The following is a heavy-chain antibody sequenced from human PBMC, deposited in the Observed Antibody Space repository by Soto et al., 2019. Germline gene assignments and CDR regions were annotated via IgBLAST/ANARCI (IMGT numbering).Heavy chain of an antibody. J-gene: IGHJ5*02. CDR2: IYYSGST. CDR3: ARLGHYSSSWYGNNWFDP. Sequence: PETLSLTCTVSGGSISSYYWSWIRQPPGKGLEWIGYIYYSGSTNYNPSLKSRVTISVDTSKNQFSLKLSSVTAADTAVYYCARLGHYSSSWYGNNWFDPWGQGTLVTVSS. D-gene: IGHD6-13*01. CDR1: GGSISSYY. V-gene: IGHV4-59*08.